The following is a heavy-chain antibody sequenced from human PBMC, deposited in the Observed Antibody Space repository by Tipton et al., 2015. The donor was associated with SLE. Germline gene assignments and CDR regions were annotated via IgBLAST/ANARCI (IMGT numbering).Heavy chain of an antibody. CDR3: ARDLTTVTNPAFDI. J-gene: IGHJ3*02. Sequence: LRLSCTVSGGSISSSSYYWGWIRQPPGKGLEWIGSIYYSGSTYYNPSLKSRVTISVDTSKNQFSLKLSSVTAADTAVYYCARDLTTVTNPAFDIWGQGTMVTVSS. CDR1: GGSISSSSYY. V-gene: IGHV4-39*07. CDR2: IYYSGST. D-gene: IGHD4-17*01.